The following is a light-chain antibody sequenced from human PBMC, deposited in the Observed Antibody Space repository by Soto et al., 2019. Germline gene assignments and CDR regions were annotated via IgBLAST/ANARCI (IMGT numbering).Light chain of an antibody. CDR3: QQYSSTLYT. CDR2: GAS. CDR1: QNGGSSY. Sequence: EIVLTQSPGTLSLSPGERATLSCRASQNGGSSYLAWYQQKPSQAPRLLISGASSRATGIPDRFSGSGSGTDFTLTISRLEPEDFAVYYCQQYSSTLYTFGQGTKLEIK. J-gene: IGKJ2*01. V-gene: IGKV3-20*01.